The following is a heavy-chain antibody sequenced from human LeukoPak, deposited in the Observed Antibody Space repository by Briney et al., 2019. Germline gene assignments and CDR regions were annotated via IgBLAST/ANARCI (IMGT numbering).Heavy chain of an antibody. V-gene: IGHV3-7*01. Sequence: GGSLRLSCAASGFTFSSDWMIWLRQAPEKGLEWVANIKEDGSATYYVDSVKGRFTISRDNSRNTVYVQMNSLTPEDTAVYYCVKGLDYSSSQMDSWGQGTLVTVSS. CDR3: VKGLDYSSSQMDS. D-gene: IGHD6-6*01. CDR2: IKEDGSAT. CDR1: GFTFSSDW. J-gene: IGHJ4*02.